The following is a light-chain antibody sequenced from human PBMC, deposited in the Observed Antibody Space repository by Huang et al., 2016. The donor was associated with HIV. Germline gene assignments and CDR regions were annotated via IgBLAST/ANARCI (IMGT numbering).Light chain of an antibody. CDR2: AAS. Sequence: VMMSQSPATLAASPGERVTLSCGASQSVNTNLAWYQQKPGQPPRLLIYAASTRATGVPARLSGSGAGTEFTLTIDSLQSDYFAVYYCQQYNKWPPEYTCGQGTRLEIK. J-gene: IGKJ2*01. V-gene: IGKV3-15*01. CDR3: QQYNKWPPEYT. CDR1: QSVNTN.